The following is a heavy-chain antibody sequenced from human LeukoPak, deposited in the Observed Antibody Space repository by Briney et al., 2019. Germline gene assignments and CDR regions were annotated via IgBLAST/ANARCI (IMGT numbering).Heavy chain of an antibody. D-gene: IGHD3-10*01. J-gene: IGHJ3*02. CDR3: ARDLIMYGSESYFDDTFDI. CDR1: GFTFSSYS. Sequence: PGGSLRLSCAASGFTFSSYSMNWVRQAPGKGLEWVSSISSSSSYIYYADSVKGRITISRDNAKNSLYLQMNSLRAEDTAVYYCARDLIMYGSESYFDDTFDIWGQGTKVTVSS. CDR2: ISSSSSYI. V-gene: IGHV3-21*01.